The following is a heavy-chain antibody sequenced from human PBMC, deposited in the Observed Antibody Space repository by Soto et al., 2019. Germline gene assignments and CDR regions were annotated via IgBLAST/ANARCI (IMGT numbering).Heavy chain of an antibody. Sequence: GGSLRLSCAASGFTFSSYEMNWVRQAPGKGLEWVSYISSSGSTIYYADSVKGRFTISRDNAKNSLYLQMNSLRAEDTAVYYCARGSSSWYVSFDYWGQGILVTV. D-gene: IGHD6-13*01. V-gene: IGHV3-48*03. CDR2: ISSSGSTI. CDR3: ARGSSSWYVSFDY. J-gene: IGHJ4*02. CDR1: GFTFSSYE.